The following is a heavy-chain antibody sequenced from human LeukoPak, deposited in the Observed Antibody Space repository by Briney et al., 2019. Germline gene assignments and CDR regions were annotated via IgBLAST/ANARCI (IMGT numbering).Heavy chain of an antibody. CDR2: IYYSGST. Sequence: SETLSLTCTVSGGSISSYYWSWIRQPPGKGLEWIGYIYYSGSTNYNPSLKSRVTISVDTSKNQFSLKLSSVTAADTAVYYCASLNHPRLRLIYGMDVWGQGTTVTVSS. V-gene: IGHV4-59*08. J-gene: IGHJ6*02. CDR3: ASLNHPRLRLIYGMDV. CDR1: GGSISSYY. D-gene: IGHD1-14*01.